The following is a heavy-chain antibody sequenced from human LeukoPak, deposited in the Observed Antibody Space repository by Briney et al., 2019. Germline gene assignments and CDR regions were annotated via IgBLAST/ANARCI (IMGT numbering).Heavy chain of an antibody. CDR1: GYTHTELS. CDR2: FGPEDGET. V-gene: IGHV1-24*01. D-gene: IGHD3-10*01. J-gene: IGHJ4*02. CDR3: ATSTMVRGVIYYFDY. Sequence: ASVTVSCTVSGYTHTELSMHWVRQAPGKGLEWMGGFGPEDGETIYAQKFQGRVTMTEDTSTDTAYMELSSLRSEDTAVYYCATSTMVRGVIYYFDYWGQGTRVTVSS.